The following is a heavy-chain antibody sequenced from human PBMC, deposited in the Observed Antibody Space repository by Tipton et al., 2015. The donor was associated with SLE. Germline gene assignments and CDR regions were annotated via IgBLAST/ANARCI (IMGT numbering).Heavy chain of an antibody. CDR3: AIHTGIVGATPFVY. Sequence: TLSLTCTVSGGSISSSSYYWGGIRQPPGKGLEWIGSIYYSGSTYYNPSLKSRVTISVDTSKNQFSLKLSSVTAADTAVYYCAIHTGIVGATPFVYWGQGTLVTVSS. J-gene: IGHJ4*02. CDR2: IYYSGST. CDR1: GGSISSSSYY. V-gene: IGHV4-39*01. D-gene: IGHD1-26*01.